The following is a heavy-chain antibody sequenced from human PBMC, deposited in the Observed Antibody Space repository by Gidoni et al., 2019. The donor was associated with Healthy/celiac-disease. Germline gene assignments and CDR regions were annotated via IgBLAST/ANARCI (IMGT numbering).Heavy chain of an antibody. CDR1: GFTFGDYA. D-gene: IGHD2-2*01. CDR2: IRSKAYGGTT. V-gene: IGHV3-49*05. J-gene: IGHJ6*02. CDR3: TRDSFIVVAPGPYYYGMDV. Sequence: EVQLVESGGGLVKPGRSLRLSCTASGFTFGDYAMSWFRQAPGKGLEWVGFIRSKAYGGTTEYAASVKGRFTISRDDSKSIAYLQMNSLKTEDTAVYYCTRDSFIVVAPGPYYYGMDVWGQGTTVTVSS.